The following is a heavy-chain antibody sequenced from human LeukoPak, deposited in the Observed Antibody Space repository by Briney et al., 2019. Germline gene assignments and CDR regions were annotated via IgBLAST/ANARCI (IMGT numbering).Heavy chain of an antibody. J-gene: IGHJ3*02. CDR3: ASTGYSSGWTLGAFDI. CDR2: IYYSGST. V-gene: IGHV4-59*01. CDR1: GGSISSYY. Sequence: PSETLSLTCTVSGGSISSYYWSWIRQPPGKGLEWIGYIYYSGSTNYNPSLKSRVTISVDTSKNQFSLKLSSVTAADTAVYYCASTGYSSGWTLGAFDIWGQGTMVTLSS. D-gene: IGHD6-19*01.